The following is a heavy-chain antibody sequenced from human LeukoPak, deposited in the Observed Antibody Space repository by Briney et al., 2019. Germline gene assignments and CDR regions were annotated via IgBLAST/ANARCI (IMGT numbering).Heavy chain of an antibody. CDR1: GFTFSSYG. V-gene: IGHV3-23*01. CDR2: ISNSGGST. Sequence: PGGSLRLSCAASGFTFSSYGMSWVRQALGKGLEWVSGISNSGGSTFYADSVKGRSTISRDNSKNTVYLQMNSLRVEDSAVYYCAKLAGRTGGTCYDWGQGALVTVSS. J-gene: IGHJ4*02. D-gene: IGHD2-15*01. CDR3: AKLAGRTGGTCYD.